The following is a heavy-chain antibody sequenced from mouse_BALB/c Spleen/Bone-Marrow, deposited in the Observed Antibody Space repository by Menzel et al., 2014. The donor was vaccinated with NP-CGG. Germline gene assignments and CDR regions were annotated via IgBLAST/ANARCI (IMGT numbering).Heavy chain of an antibody. V-gene: IGHV4-1*02. J-gene: IGHJ3*01. CDR3: AKNYYYGYVAY. CDR2: INTASSTI. CDR1: GFDFRRYW. Sequence: EVKLVESGGGLVQPGGSLKLSCAASGFDFRRYWMTWVRQAPGKGLEWIGEINTASSTINYTPSLKDKFIISRDNAKNTLYLQMSKVRSEDTALYYCAKNYYYGYVAYWGQGTLVTVSA. D-gene: IGHD1-2*01.